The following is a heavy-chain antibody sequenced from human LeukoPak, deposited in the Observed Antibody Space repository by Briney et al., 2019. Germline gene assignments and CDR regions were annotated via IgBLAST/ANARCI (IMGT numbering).Heavy chain of an antibody. J-gene: IGHJ4*02. CDR2: ITGSGQTA. Sequence: GGSLRLSCAASGFTFSSCAMTWVRQAPGKGLEWVSTITGSGQTAYYSDSVKGRFTTSRDNSKNTLYLEMISLRAEDTAIYYCAKEVLVVIESYLEKWGQGTLVTVSS. D-gene: IGHD3-22*01. CDR1: GFTFSSCA. V-gene: IGHV3-23*01. CDR3: AKEVLVVIESYLEK.